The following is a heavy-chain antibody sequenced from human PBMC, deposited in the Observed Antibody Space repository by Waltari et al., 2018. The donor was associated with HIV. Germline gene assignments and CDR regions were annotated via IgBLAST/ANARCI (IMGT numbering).Heavy chain of an antibody. J-gene: IGHJ6*02. CDR3: ARGGASTTPRDYNYYGLDV. D-gene: IGHD2-2*01. Sequence: QVELVQSGAAVKKPGASVKVSCKASGYTFTDNYIHWVRQAPGHGLEWMGWINPKSGGTKHAQKFQGRVTMTRDTSMSTVYMEVSRLTSDDTAVYYCARGGASTTPRDYNYYGLDVWGQGTTVTVSS. V-gene: IGHV1-2*02. CDR2: INPKSGGT. CDR1: GYTFTDNY.